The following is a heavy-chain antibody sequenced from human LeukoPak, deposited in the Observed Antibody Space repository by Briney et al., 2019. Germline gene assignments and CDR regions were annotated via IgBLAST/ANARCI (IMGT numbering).Heavy chain of an antibody. D-gene: IGHD2-15*01. CDR2: ISSSSSYI. J-gene: IGHJ6*02. CDR3: ARDKDIVVETGFPYGMDV. Sequence: PGGSLRLSCAASGFTFSSYSMTWVRQAPGKGLEWVSSISSSSSYIYYVDSVKGRFTISRDNAKNSLYLQMNSLRAEDTAVYYCARDKDIVVETGFPYGMDVWGQGTTVTVSS. V-gene: IGHV3-21*01. CDR1: GFTFSSYS.